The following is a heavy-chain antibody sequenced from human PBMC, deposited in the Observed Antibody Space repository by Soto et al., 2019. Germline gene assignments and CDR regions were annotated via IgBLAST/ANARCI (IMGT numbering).Heavy chain of an antibody. V-gene: IGHV5-51*01. Sequence: GESLKISCKGSGYSFTSYWIGWVRQMPGKGLEWMGIIYPGDSDTRYSPSFQGQVTISADKSISTAYLQWSSLKASDTAMYYCATTTTVTSPYYYYYGMDVWRQGTTVTVSS. CDR1: GYSFTSYW. CDR2: IYPGDSDT. CDR3: ATTTTVTSPYYYYYGMDV. D-gene: IGHD4-17*01. J-gene: IGHJ6*02.